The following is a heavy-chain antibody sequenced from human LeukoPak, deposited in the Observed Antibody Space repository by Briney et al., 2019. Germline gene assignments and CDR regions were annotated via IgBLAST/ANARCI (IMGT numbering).Heavy chain of an antibody. CDR2: ISPYNGGT. V-gene: IGHV1-2*02. Sequence: GASVKVSCKASGYTFTSYGISWVRQAPGQGLEWMGWISPYNGGTNYAQNFQGRITMTRDTSITTAYMELSRLRSDDTAVYYCARDPRYYDFWGGYYNEDYYYYYMDVWGKGTTVTVSS. J-gene: IGHJ6*03. CDR1: GYTFTSYG. D-gene: IGHD3-3*01. CDR3: ARDPRYYDFWGGYYNEDYYYYYMDV.